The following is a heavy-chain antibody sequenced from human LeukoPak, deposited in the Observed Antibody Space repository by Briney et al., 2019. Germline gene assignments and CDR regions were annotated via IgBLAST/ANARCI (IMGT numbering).Heavy chain of an antibody. D-gene: IGHD2-2*01. V-gene: IGHV3-7*03. CDR2: IKQDGSEK. Sequence: GGSLRLSSAASGFTFSTYWMSWVRQAPGKGLEWVANIKQDGSEKYYVDSVKGRFTISRDNAKNSVYLQMNSLRVEDMALYYCAKGSSRGYQMLEENFQHWGQGTLVTVSS. CDR3: AKGSSRGYQMLEENFQH. J-gene: IGHJ1*01. CDR1: GFTFSTYW.